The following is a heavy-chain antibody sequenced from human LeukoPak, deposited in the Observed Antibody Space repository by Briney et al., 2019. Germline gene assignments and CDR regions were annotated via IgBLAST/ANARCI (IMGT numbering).Heavy chain of an antibody. CDR2: IIPIFGTA. D-gene: IGHD1-1*01. V-gene: IGHV1-69*13. CDR1: GGTFSSYA. CDR3: ARGKLEDGGYFDY. Sequence: SVKVSCKASGGTFSSYAISWVRQAPGQGLEWRGGIIPIFGTANYAQKFQGRVTITADESTSTAYMELSSLRSEDTAVYYCARGKLEDGGYFDYWGEGTLVTVSS. J-gene: IGHJ4*02.